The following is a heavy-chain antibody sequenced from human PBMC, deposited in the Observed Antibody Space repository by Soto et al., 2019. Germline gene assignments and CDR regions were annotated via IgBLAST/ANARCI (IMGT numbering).Heavy chain of an antibody. D-gene: IGHD1-7*01. CDR1: GFTFSSYA. J-gene: IGHJ6*02. CDR3: ARDQGGNTLYPYGMDV. V-gene: IGHV3-30-3*01. Sequence: QVQLVESGGGVVQPGRSLRLSCAASGFTFSSYAMHWVRQAPGKGLEWVAIISYDGSNKYYADSVKGRFTISRDNSKNTLYLQMNSLRAEDTAVYYCARDQGGNTLYPYGMDVWGQGTTVTVSS. CDR2: ISYDGSNK.